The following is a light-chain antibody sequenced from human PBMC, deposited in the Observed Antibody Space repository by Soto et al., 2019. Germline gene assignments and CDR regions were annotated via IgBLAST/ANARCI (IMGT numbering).Light chain of an antibody. CDR1: QSVGNN. CDR3: QQYRNWPLT. J-gene: IGKJ4*01. Sequence: VLPQSPATLSVSPGERSTLSCRASQSVGNNLAWYRQKSGQAPRLLIYGASTRATGIPARFSGSGSGTEFTLTIDSLQSDDFAVYLCQQYRNWPLTFGGGTKVDIK. CDR2: GAS. V-gene: IGKV3-15*01.